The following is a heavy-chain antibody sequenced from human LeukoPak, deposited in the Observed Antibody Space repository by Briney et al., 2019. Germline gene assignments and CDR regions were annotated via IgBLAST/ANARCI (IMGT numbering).Heavy chain of an antibody. Sequence: SETLSLTCTVSGGSISSYYWSWIRQPPGKGLEWIGYIYYSGSTNYNPSLKSRVTISVDTSKNQFSLKLSSVTAADTAVYYCARVGRPARYSIDYWGQGTLVTVSS. J-gene: IGHJ4*02. CDR2: IYYSGST. D-gene: IGHD2-21*01. CDR1: GGSISSYY. V-gene: IGHV4-59*01. CDR3: ARVGRPARYSIDY.